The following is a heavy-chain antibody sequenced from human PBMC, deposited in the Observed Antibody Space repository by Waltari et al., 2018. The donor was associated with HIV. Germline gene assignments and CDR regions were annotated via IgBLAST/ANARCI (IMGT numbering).Heavy chain of an antibody. CDR1: GGTFSSYA. Sequence: QVQLVQSGAEVKKPGSSVKVSCQASGGTFSSYAISWVRQAPGQGLEWMGGIIPIFGTANYAQKFQGRVTITAEESTSTAYMELSSLRSEDTAVYYCAREVVGATLPPAWGQGTLVTVSS. V-gene: IGHV1-69*12. CDR3: AREVVGATLPPA. D-gene: IGHD1-26*01. J-gene: IGHJ5*02. CDR2: IIPIFGTA.